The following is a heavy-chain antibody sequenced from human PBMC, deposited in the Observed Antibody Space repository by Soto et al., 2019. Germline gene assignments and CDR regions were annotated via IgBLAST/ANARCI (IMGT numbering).Heavy chain of an antibody. D-gene: IGHD4-17*01. CDR2: INGGGVNT. Sequence: EVQLLESGGGLVQPGGSLRLSCAAAGITLNNYAMSWVRQAPGKGLEWVSTINGGGVNTYYADPVKGRFTISRDNSRNMLYLQMSSLGAEDTADYYCARRLTTETTVFDYWGHGTLVTVSS. V-gene: IGHV3-23*01. CDR1: GITLNNYA. J-gene: IGHJ4*01. CDR3: ARRLTTETTVFDY.